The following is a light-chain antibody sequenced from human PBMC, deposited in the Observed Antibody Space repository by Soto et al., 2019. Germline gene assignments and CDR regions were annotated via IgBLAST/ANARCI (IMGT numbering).Light chain of an antibody. J-gene: IGLJ3*02. V-gene: IGLV8-61*01. CDR2: NTN. Sequence: QTVVTQEPSFSVSPGGTVTLTCGLSSGSVSADYFTTWYQQTPGQAPRTLIYNTNTRSSGVPDRFSGSILGNKAALTITGAQADDESDYYCVMYMNTGISVFGGGTELTVL. CDR1: SGSVSADYF. CDR3: VMYMNTGISV.